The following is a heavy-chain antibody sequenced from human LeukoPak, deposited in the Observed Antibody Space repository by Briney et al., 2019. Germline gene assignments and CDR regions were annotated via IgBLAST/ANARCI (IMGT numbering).Heavy chain of an antibody. Sequence: PGGSLRLSCAASGFTFSSYAMSWVRQAPGKGLEWVSAISGSGGSTYYADSVKGRFTISRDNSKSTLYLQMNSLRAEDTAVYYCAKSSGVTIYYYYMDVWGKGTTVTVSS. D-gene: IGHD4-11*01. CDR1: GFTFSSYA. CDR3: AKSSGVTIYYYYMDV. J-gene: IGHJ6*03. CDR2: ISGSGGST. V-gene: IGHV3-23*01.